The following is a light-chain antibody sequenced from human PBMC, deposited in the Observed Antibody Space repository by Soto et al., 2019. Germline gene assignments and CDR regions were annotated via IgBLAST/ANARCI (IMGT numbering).Light chain of an antibody. V-gene: IGLV2-14*01. Sequence: QSALTQPASVSASPGQSITISCTGTSSDLGASNYVSWYQQHPGKAPKLIIYEVNNRPSGVSNRFSGSKSGSTASLTISGLQAEDEADYYCSSYTSTSTLAYVFGTGTKVTVL. CDR3: SSYTSTSTLAYV. J-gene: IGLJ1*01. CDR2: EVN. CDR1: SSDLGASNY.